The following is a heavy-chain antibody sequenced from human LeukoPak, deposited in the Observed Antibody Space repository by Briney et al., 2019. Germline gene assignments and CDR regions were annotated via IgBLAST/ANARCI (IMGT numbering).Heavy chain of an antibody. Sequence: GGSLRLSCAASGFTFSIYAMSWVRQAPGKGLEWVSGFSGSGGNTYCADSVKGRFTISRDNSKNTLYLQMNSLRAEDTAVYYCAKAQSLSAAGSGGEEFYFDYWGRGTLVTVSS. J-gene: IGHJ4*02. CDR1: GFTFSIYA. CDR3: AKAQSLSAAGSGGEEFYFDY. CDR2: FSGSGGNT. V-gene: IGHV3-23*01. D-gene: IGHD6-13*01.